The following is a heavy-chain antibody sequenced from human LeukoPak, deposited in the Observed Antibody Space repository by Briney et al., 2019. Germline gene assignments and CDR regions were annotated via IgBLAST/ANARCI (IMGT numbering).Heavy chain of an antibody. CDR1: GFTFSSYS. V-gene: IGHV3-21*01. CDR2: ISSTSSYI. D-gene: IGHD3-16*01. J-gene: IGHJ4*02. Sequence: GGSLRFSCAASGFTFSSYSMNWVRQAPGKRLECVSSISSTSSYIYYADSVKGRFTISRDNAKNSLSLQMNSLRAEDTAVYYCASWGKKVDYWGQGTLVTVSS. CDR3: ASWGKKVDY.